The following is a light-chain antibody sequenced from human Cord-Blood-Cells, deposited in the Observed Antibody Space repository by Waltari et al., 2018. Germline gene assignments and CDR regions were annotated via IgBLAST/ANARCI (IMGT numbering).Light chain of an antibody. J-gene: IGKJ2*03. Sequence: EIVLTQSPGTLSLSPGERATLSCRASQSVSSSYLAWYQQKPGQAPRLLSYGASSRATGIPDRFSGSGSGTDFTRTISRLEPEDFAVYYCQQYGSSYSFGQGTKLEIK. CDR1: QSVSSSY. V-gene: IGKV3-20*01. CDR2: GAS. CDR3: QQYGSSYS.